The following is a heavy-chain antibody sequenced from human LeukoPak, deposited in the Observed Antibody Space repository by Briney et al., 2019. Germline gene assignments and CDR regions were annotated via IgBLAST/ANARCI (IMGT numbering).Heavy chain of an antibody. CDR1: GGTFNTYD. CDR3: SFSKRTSDGSAVDY. CDR2: IIPGLHLT. V-gene: IGHV1-69*04. Sequence: HEASVKVSCKASGGTFNTYDINWVRQAPGQGLEWMGRIIPGLHLTSYAQRFHGRVTISADKSTSTTYLELNNLGSEDTAVYFCSFSKRTSDGSAVDYWGQGTLATVSS. J-gene: IGHJ4*02. D-gene: IGHD5-24*01.